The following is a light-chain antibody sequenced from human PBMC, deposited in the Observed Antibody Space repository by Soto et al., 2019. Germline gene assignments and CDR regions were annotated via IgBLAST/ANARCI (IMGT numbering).Light chain of an antibody. Sequence: DIQMTQSPSSLSASVGDRVTITCPASQTISSYLNWYQQKPGKAPKLLIYKASTLKSGVPSRFSGSGSGTEFTLTISSLQPDDFATYYCQHYNSYSEAFGQGTKVDI. J-gene: IGKJ1*01. CDR2: KAS. V-gene: IGKV1-5*03. CDR1: QTISSY. CDR3: QHYNSYSEA.